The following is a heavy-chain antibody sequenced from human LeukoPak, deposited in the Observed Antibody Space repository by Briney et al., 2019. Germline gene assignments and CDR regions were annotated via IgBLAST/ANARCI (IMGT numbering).Heavy chain of an antibody. D-gene: IGHD3-22*01. Sequence: GASVKVSCKASGYTFTSYGISWVRQAPGQGLEWMGWISAYNGNTNYAQKLQGRVTMTTDTSTSTAYMELSRLTSEDTAVYYCATVYLGGLEYYNSQGFYLKYLQYWGQGTLVTVSS. CDR2: ISAYNGNT. CDR3: ATVYLGGLEYYNSQGFYLKYLQY. J-gene: IGHJ1*01. CDR1: GYTFTSYG. V-gene: IGHV1-18*01.